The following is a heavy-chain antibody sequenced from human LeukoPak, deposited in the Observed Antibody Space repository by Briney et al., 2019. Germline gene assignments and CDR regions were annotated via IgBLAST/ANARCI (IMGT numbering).Heavy chain of an antibody. V-gene: IGHV1-69*05. J-gene: IGHJ4*02. CDR1: GGTFSSYA. CDR3: AMGGRRDGYNSDY. Sequence: SVKVSCKASGGTFSSYAISWVRQSPGQQLKWMGRIIPIFGTAHYSQKFQRRVTITTYESTSTAYVKLSSFRSEDKAVYYCAMGGRRDGYNSDYWGQGTLVTVSS. CDR2: IIPIFGTA. D-gene: IGHD5-24*01.